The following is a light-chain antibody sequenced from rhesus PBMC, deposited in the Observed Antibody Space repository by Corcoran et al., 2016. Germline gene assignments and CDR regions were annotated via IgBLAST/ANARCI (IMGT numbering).Light chain of an antibody. CDR1: QSFSST. V-gene: IGKV1-21*01. CDR3: QQYRSAPWT. CDR2: KAS. J-gene: IGKJ1*01. Sequence: DVQMTQSPSSLSASVGDTVTITCRASQSFSSTLAWYQQKPGKAHKLLIYKASSLTSGVPSRFSGSGSATDFTLTSSSLQPEDFASYYCQQYRSAPWTFGQGTKVEIK.